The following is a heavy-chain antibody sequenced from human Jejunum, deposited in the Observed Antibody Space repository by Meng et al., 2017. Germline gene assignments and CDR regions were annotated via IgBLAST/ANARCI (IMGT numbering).Heavy chain of an antibody. V-gene: IGHV3-48*03. D-gene: IGHD3-22*01. J-gene: IGHJ4*02. CDR3: ARIRAYHDDSSGYYDY. CDR2: ISRGDGTK. CDR1: GFTFSSYD. Sequence: GESLKISCAASGFTFSSYDMNWVRQAPGKGLEWVSYISRGDGTKYYADSVKGRFTISRDNAKNSVYLQRNSLRAEDTAGYYCARIRAYHDDSSGYYDYWGQGNMVTVSS.